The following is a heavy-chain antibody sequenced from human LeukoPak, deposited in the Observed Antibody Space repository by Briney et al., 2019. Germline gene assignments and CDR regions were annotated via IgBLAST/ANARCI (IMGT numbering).Heavy chain of an antibody. Sequence: PGGSLRLSCAASGFTFSSYDMHWVRQATGKGLEWVSAIGTAGDTCYPGSVKGRFTISRENAKNSLYLQMNSLRAGDTAVYYCARGPPIGYSSGCLDYWGQGTLVTVSS. J-gene: IGHJ4*02. V-gene: IGHV3-13*01. CDR3: ARGPPIGYSSGCLDY. CDR2: IGTAGDT. CDR1: GFTFSSYD. D-gene: IGHD6-19*01.